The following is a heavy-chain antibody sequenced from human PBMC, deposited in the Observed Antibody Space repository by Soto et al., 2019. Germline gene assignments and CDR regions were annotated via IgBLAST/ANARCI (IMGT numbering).Heavy chain of an antibody. V-gene: IGHV3-33*01. Sequence: QVQLVESGGGVVQPGRSLRLSCAASRFTFSTYGMHWVRQAPGKGLEWVAVIWYDGSNKYYADSVKGRFTISRDNSKNTVYLQMNSLRAEDTGVYYCARESTGGFDYWGQGTLVTVSS. CDR2: IWYDGSNK. CDR1: RFTFSTYG. J-gene: IGHJ4*02. D-gene: IGHD3-10*01. CDR3: ARESTGGFDY.